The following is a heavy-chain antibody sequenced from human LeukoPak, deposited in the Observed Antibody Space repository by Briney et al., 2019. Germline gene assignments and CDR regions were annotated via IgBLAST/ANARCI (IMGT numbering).Heavy chain of an antibody. CDR1: GGSISSYY. CDR2: IYYSGST. D-gene: IGHD6-13*01. Sequence: SETLSLTCTVSGGSISSYYWSWIRQPPGKGLEWIGYIYYSGSTNYNPSLKSRVTISVDTSKNQYSLKLSSVTAADSAVYYCARDSSSINAFDIWGQGTMVTVSS. J-gene: IGHJ3*02. CDR3: ARDSSSINAFDI. V-gene: IGHV4-59*01.